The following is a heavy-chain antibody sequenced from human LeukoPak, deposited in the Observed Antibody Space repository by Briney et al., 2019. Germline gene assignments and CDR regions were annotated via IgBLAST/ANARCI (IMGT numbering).Heavy chain of an antibody. CDR2: ISGSGGST. CDR1: GFTFSSYA. D-gene: IGHD3-10*01. Sequence: GASLRLSCAASGFTFSSYAVGSARQAPGEGLEWVSAISGSGGSTYYADSVKSRFTISRDNSKNTLYLQMNSLRAEDTAVYYCAKLISGEFDYWGQGTLVTVSS. V-gene: IGHV3-23*01. CDR3: AKLISGEFDY. J-gene: IGHJ4*02.